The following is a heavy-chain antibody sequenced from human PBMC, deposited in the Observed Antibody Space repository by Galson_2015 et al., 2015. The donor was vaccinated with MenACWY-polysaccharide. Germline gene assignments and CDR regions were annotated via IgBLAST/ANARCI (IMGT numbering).Heavy chain of an antibody. Sequence: SLRLSCAASGFTFSDSYMHWIRQAPGKGLEWVSYISDSGGAIYFADSVKGRFIISRDNAKNSLYLQMNSLRAEDTAVYYCARDPRGARSSYFDNWGQGILVTVSS. CDR2: ISDSGGAI. J-gene: IGHJ4*02. D-gene: IGHD3-10*01. CDR3: ARDPRGARSSYFDN. V-gene: IGHV3-11*01. CDR1: GFTFSDSY.